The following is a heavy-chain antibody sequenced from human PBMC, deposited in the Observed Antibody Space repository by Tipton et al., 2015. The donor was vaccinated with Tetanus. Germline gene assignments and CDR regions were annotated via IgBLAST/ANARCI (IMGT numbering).Heavy chain of an antibody. CDR3: ARGRQRLVPAGFDL. Sequence: LRLSCDVYDGSFSAYYWTWIRQPPGKGLEWIGEINHTGSTNYNPSLRRRVAISIGTSNNQFSLKLNSVTAADSAVYYCARGRQRLVPAGFDLWGQGTLVTVSS. D-gene: IGHD6-13*01. CDR1: DGSFSAYY. J-gene: IGHJ5*02. V-gene: IGHV4-34*01. CDR2: INHTGST.